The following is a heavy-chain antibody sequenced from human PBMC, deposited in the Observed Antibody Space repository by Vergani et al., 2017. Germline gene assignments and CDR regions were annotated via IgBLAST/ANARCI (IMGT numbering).Heavy chain of an antibody. CDR3: AHSSPPADGTGGYYYYYYMDV. J-gene: IGHJ6*03. V-gene: IGHV2-5*01. D-gene: IGHD1-1*01. CDR2: IYWNDDK. CDR1: GFSLSTSGVG. Sequence: QVTLKESGPVLVKPTETLTPTCTVSGFSLSTSGVGVGWIRQPPGKALEWLALIYWNDDKRYSPSLKSRLTITKDTSKNQVVLTMTNMDPVDTATYYCAHSSPPADGTGGYYYYYYMDVWGKGTTVTVSS.